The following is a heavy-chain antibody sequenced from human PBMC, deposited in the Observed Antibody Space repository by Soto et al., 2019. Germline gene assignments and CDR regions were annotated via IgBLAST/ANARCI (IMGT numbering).Heavy chain of an antibody. CDR2: IYYSGST. J-gene: IGHJ4*02. Sequence: SATLSLTCTVSGGSISSSSYYWGWIRQPPGKGLEWIGSIYYSGSTYYNPSLKSRVTISVDTSKNQFSLKLSSVTAADTAVYYCASHTPAISNSDHWGQGTLVTVSS. CDR1: GGSISSSSYY. D-gene: IGHD2-15*01. CDR3: ASHTPAISNSDH. V-gene: IGHV4-39*01.